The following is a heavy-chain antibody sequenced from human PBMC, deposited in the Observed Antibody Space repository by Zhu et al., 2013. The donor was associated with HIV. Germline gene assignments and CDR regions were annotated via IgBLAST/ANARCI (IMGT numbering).Heavy chain of an antibody. CDR3: ARVRVRGCSGGSCYEDQHYYYYYGMDV. J-gene: IGHJ6*02. V-gene: IGHV1-69*01. CDR1: GGTFSSYA. Sequence: QVQLVQSGAEVKKPGSSVKVSCKASGGTFSSYAISWVRQAPGQGLEWMGGIIPIFGTANYAQKFQGRVTITADESTSTAYMELSSLRSEDTAVYYCARVRVRGCSGGSCYEDQHYYYYYGMDVVGPRDHGSPSP. CDR2: IIPIFGTA. D-gene: IGHD2-15*01.